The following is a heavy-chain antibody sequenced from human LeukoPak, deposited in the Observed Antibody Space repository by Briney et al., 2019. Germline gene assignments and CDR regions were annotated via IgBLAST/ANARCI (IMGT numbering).Heavy chain of an antibody. Sequence: ASVKVSCKASGYTFTGYYMHWVRQAPGQGPEWMGWINPNSGGTNYAQKFQGRVTMTRDTSISTAYMELSRLRSDDTAVYYCARDVLYCSSTSCYGASGYDPWGQGTLVTVSS. CDR2: INPNSGGT. V-gene: IGHV1-2*02. CDR3: ARDVLYCSSTSCYGASGYDP. D-gene: IGHD2-2*01. CDR1: GYTFTGYY. J-gene: IGHJ5*02.